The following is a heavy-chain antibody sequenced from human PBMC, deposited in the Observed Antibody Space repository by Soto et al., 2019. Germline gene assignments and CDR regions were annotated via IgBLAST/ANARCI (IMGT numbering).Heavy chain of an antibody. Sequence: PGESLKISCKGSGYSFTTYWIAWVRQMPGKGLEWMGIIYPGDSDIRYSPSFQGQVTSSADKSISTAYLQWSSLKASDTAIYYCARLRWSIPYFFDYWGQGALVTVPQ. J-gene: IGHJ4*02. CDR3: ARLRWSIPYFFDY. CDR1: GYSFTTYW. V-gene: IGHV5-51*01. D-gene: IGHD2-8*02. CDR2: IYPGDSDI.